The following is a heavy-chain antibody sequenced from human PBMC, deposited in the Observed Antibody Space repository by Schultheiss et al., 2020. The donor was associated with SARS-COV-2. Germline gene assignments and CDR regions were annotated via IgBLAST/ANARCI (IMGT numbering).Heavy chain of an antibody. V-gene: IGHV4-59*08. CDR1: GGSFSGYY. CDR2: IYYSGST. D-gene: IGHD3-3*01. Sequence: SETLSLTCAVYGGSFSGYYWSWIRQPPGKGLEWIGYIYYSGSTNYNPSLKSRVTISVDTSKNQFSLKLSSVTAADTAVYYCARLGITIFGVVLVDAFDIWGQGTMVTVSS. J-gene: IGHJ3*02. CDR3: ARLGITIFGVVLVDAFDI.